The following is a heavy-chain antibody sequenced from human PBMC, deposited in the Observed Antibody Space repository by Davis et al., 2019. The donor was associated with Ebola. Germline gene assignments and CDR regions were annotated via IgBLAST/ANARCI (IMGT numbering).Heavy chain of an antibody. Sequence: GESLKISCVVSGFTFSSYWMHWVRQAPGKGLVWVSRINSDGSSTRYADSVKGRFTISRDNAKNTLYLQMNSLRAEDTAVYYCARGHGSSPDNWFDPWGQGTLVTVSS. J-gene: IGHJ5*02. CDR1: GFTFSSYW. CDR3: ARGHGSSPDNWFDP. CDR2: INSDGSST. D-gene: IGHD1-26*01. V-gene: IGHV3-74*01.